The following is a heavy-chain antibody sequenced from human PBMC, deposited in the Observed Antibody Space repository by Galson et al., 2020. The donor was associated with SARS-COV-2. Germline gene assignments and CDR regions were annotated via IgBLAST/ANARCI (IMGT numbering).Heavy chain of an antibody. Sequence: ETSETLSLTCTVSGGSISTYFWSWIRQPPGKGLEWIGYIYYSGSTNYNPSLKSRVTLSLDTSKNQFSLKLASMTAADTAVYYCARGGTGSSTINWFDPWGQGTLVTVSS. J-gene: IGHJ5*02. CDR3: ARGGTGSSTINWFDP. D-gene: IGHD6-13*01. V-gene: IGHV4-59*01. CDR1: GGSISTYF. CDR2: IYYSGST.